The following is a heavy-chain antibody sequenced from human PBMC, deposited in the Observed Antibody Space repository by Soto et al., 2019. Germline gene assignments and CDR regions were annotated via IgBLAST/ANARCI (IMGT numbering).Heavy chain of an antibody. D-gene: IGHD4-17*01. Sequence: SETLSLTCTDSGGSISSYYWSWIRQPPGKGLEWIGYIYYSGSTNYNPSLKSRVTISVDTSKNQFSLKLSSVTAADTAVYYCERHYGQGFDCWGRGTLVTVSS. V-gene: IGHV4-59*08. CDR1: GGSISSYY. CDR3: ERHYGQGFDC. J-gene: IGHJ4*02. CDR2: IYYSGST.